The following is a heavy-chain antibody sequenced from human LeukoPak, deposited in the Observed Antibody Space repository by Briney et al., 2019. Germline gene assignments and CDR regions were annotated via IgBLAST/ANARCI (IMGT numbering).Heavy chain of an antibody. J-gene: IGHJ4*02. CDR1: GGSISSSSYY. D-gene: IGHD6-13*01. Sequence: PSETLSLTCTVSGGSISSSSYYWGWIRQPPGKGLEWIGSIYYSGSTYYNPSLKSRVTISVDTPKNQFSLKLSSVTAADTAVYYCARRIGIAASGYYFDYWGQGTLVTVSS. V-gene: IGHV4-39*01. CDR3: ARRIGIAASGYYFDY. CDR2: IYYSGST.